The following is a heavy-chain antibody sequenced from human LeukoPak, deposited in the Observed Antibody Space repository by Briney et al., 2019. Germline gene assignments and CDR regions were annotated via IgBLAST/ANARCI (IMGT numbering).Heavy chain of an antibody. Sequence: PSETLSLTCTVSGGSVSSYYWSWIRQPPGKGLEWIGEINHSGSTNYNPSLKSRVTISVDTSKNQFSLKLSSVTAADTAVYYCARVGYSGYDGWGGYFDYWGQGTLVTVSS. V-gene: IGHV4-34*01. J-gene: IGHJ4*02. D-gene: IGHD5-12*01. CDR3: ARVGYSGYDGWGGYFDY. CDR2: INHSGST. CDR1: GGSVSSYY.